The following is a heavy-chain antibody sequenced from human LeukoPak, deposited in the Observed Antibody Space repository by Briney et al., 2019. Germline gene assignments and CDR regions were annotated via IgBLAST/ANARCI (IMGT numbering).Heavy chain of an antibody. CDR2: TYHSWNT. CDR1: GYSISSVYN. Sequence: SETLSLTCAVSGYSISSVYNRGWIRQPPRQGLEWIGSTYHSWNTYYTASLKSRVTISVDTSKNQFSLKLSSVTAADTAVYYCARGDVDIVATIFDYWGQGTLVTVSS. CDR3: ARGDVDIVATIFDY. D-gene: IGHD5-12*01. J-gene: IGHJ4*02. V-gene: IGHV4-38-2*01.